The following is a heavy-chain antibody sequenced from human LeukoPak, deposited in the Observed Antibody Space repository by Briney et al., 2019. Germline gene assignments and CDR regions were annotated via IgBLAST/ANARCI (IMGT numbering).Heavy chain of an antibody. CDR2: MYYSGST. D-gene: IGHD3-22*01. J-gene: IGHJ5*02. CDR3: ARPYYYDSRIDP. Sequence: SQTLSLTCTVSGDSISSGDYFCRWIREPPGRGLEWIAYMYYSGSTYYNPSLKSRVTMSADTSKNQLSLKLSSVTAADTAVYYCARPYYYDSRIDPWGQGILVTVSS. V-gene: IGHV4-30-4*01. CDR1: GDSISSGDYF.